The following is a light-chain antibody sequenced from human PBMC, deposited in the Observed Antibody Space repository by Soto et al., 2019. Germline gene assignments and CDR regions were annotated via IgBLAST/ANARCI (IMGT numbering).Light chain of an antibody. CDR3: QVWDKSGSDHVYV. CDR1: NIGSKS. CDR2: DDS. J-gene: IGLJ1*01. Sequence: SYELTQPPSVSVAPGQTARMTCGGPNIGSKSVHWYQQKPGQAPVLVVYDDSDRPSGIPERFSGSNSGNTATLTISRVEAGDEADYHCQVWDKSGSDHVYVFGTGTKLTVL. V-gene: IGLV3-21*02.